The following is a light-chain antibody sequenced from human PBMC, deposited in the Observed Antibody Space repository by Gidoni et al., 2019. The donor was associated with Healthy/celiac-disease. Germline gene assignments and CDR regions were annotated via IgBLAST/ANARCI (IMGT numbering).Light chain of an antibody. CDR3: QQYYSYPPFT. CDR1: QGSSSY. V-gene: IGKV1-8*01. J-gene: IGKJ3*01. Sequence: AIRMTQSPSSRSASTGDRVTITCRASQGSSSYLAWYQQKPGKAPKLLIYAASTLQSGVPSRFSGSGSGTDFTLTISCLQSEDFATYYCQQYYSYPPFTFGPGTKVDIK. CDR2: AAS.